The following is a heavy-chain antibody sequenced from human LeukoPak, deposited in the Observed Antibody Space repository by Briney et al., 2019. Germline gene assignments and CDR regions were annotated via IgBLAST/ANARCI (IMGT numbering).Heavy chain of an antibody. CDR2: MNPNTGNT. CDR1: GYTFTSYD. V-gene: IGHV1-8*02. Sequence: ASVKVSCKASGYTFTSYDINWVRQATGQGLEWMGWMNPNTGNTGSAQKFQGRVTMTEDTPTDTAYMELSSLRSEDTAVYYCATAGSSGYYCLDYWGQGTLVTVSS. CDR3: ATAGSSGYYCLDY. J-gene: IGHJ4*02. D-gene: IGHD3-22*01.